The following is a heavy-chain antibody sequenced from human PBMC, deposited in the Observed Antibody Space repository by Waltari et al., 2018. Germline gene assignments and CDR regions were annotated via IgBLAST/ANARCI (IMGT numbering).Heavy chain of an antibody. CDR2: IYTSGST. CDR3: ARDLGELRIHAFDI. J-gene: IGHJ3*02. V-gene: IGHV4-4*07. Sequence: QVQLQESGPGLVKPSETLSLTCTVSGGSLSSYYGSWIRQPAGKGLEWSGRIYTSGSTNYNPSLKSRVTMSVDTSKNQFSLKLSSVTAADTAVYYCARDLGELRIHAFDIWGQGTMVTVSS. CDR1: GGSLSSYY. D-gene: IGHD1-26*01.